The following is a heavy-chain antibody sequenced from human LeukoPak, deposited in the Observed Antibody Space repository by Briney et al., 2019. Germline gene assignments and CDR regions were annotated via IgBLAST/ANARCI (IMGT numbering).Heavy chain of an antibody. V-gene: IGHV4-59*01. CDR3: ARAPCTWIQREAFDY. J-gene: IGHJ4*01. D-gene: IGHD5-18*01. CDR2: IYYSGST. Sequence: PSETLSLTCAVYGGSFSGYYWSWIRPPPGKGLEWIGYIYYSGSTNYNPSLKSRVTISVDTSKNQFSLKLRSVTAAHTPLYYWARAPCTWIQREAFDYWGQGTLVTVSS. CDR1: GGSFSGYY.